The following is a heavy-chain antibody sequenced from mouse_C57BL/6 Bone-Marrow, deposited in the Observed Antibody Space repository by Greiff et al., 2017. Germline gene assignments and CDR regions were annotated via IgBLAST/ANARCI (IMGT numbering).Heavy chain of an antibody. CDR1: GFTFSSYT. V-gene: IGHV5-9*01. Sequence: EVQRVESGGGLVKPGGSLKLSCAASGFTFSSYTMSWVRQTPEKRLEWVATISGGGGNTYYPDSVKGRFTISRDNAKNTLYLQMSSLRSEDTALYYCARHPHGSSFDYWGQGTTLTVSS. CDR3: ARHPHGSSFDY. CDR2: ISGGGGNT. D-gene: IGHD1-1*01. J-gene: IGHJ2*01.